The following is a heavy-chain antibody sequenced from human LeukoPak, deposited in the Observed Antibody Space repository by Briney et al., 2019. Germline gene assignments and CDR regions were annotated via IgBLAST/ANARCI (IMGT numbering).Heavy chain of an antibody. V-gene: IGHV1-69*13. D-gene: IGHD3-22*01. CDR3: ASSPRDSSGYYYEAAYY. CDR1: GGTFSSYA. CDR2: IIPIFGTA. J-gene: IGHJ4*02. Sequence: GASVKVSCKASGGTFSSYAISWVRQAPGQGLEWMGGIIPIFGTANYAQKLQGRVTITADESTSTAYMELSSLRSEDTAVYYCASSPRDSSGYYYEAAYYWGQGTLVTVSS.